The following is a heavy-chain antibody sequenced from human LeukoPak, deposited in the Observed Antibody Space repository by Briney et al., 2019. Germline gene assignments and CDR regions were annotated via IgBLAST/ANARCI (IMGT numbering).Heavy chain of an antibody. CDR1: GYTFTSYG. D-gene: IGHD2-8*01. J-gene: IGHJ6*03. CDR2: ISAYNGNT. CDR3: ARVAAYCTNGVCFYENYYYYMDV. V-gene: IGHV1-18*01. Sequence: ASVKVSCKASGYTFTSYGISWVRQAPGQGLEWMGWISAYNGNTNYAQKLQGRVTMTTDTSTSTAYMELRSLRSDGTAVYYCARVAAYCTNGVCFYENYYYYMDVWGKGTTVTVSS.